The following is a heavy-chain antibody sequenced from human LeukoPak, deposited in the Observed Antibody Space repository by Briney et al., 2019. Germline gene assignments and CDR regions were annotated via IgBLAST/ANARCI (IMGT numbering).Heavy chain of an antibody. D-gene: IGHD1-1*01. J-gene: IGHJ5*02. V-gene: IGHV1-2*04. Sequence: GASVKVSCKASGYTFTGYYMHWVRQAPGQGLEWMGWTNPNSGGTNYAQKFQGWVTMTRDTSISTAYMELSRLRSDDTAVYYCARGKLERPNWFDPWGQGTLVTVSS. CDR3: ARGKLERPNWFDP. CDR1: GYTFTGYY. CDR2: TNPNSGGT.